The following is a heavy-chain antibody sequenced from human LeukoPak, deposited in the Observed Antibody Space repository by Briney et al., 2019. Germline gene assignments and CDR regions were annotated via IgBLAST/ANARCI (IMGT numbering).Heavy chain of an antibody. Sequence: GGSLRLSCAASRFTFSSYAIHWVRQAPGKGLEWVAVISHDGSNKNYADSVKGRFTISRDNSKNTLYLQMNSLRAEDTAVYYCAKDRTYYYDSSGYYLYFDYWGQGTLVTVSS. V-gene: IGHV3-30-3*01. D-gene: IGHD3-22*01. CDR1: RFTFSSYA. CDR2: ISHDGSNK. CDR3: AKDRTYYYDSSGYYLYFDY. J-gene: IGHJ4*02.